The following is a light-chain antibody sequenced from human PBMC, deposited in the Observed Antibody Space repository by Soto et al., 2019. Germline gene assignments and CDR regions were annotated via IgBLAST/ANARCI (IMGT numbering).Light chain of an antibody. Sequence: QPVLTQPPSVSGTPGQRVTISCSGSSSNIGSNTVNWYQQFPGTAPRLLIYSSYQRPSGVPDRFSGSQSGTSASLAISGLQPDDEADYYCAAWDDSLKAIFGGGTQLTVL. CDR1: SSNIGSNT. J-gene: IGLJ7*01. CDR3: AAWDDSLKAI. V-gene: IGLV1-44*01. CDR2: SSY.